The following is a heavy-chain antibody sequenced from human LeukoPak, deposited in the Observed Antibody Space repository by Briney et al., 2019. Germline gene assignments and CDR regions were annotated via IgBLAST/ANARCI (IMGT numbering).Heavy chain of an antibody. D-gene: IGHD3-10*01. Sequence: SVKVSCKPSGGTFSNYAISWVQQAPGQGLEWMGGIIPIFGTANYAQKFQERVTITRDMSTSTAYMELSSLRSEDTAVYYCAAGLWFGELFPLYYFDYWGQGTLVTVSS. V-gene: IGHV1-69*05. J-gene: IGHJ4*02. CDR3: AAGLWFGELFPLYYFDY. CDR2: IIPIFGTA. CDR1: GGTFSNYA.